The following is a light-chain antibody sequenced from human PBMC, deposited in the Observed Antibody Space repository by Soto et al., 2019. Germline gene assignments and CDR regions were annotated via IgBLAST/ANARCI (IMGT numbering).Light chain of an antibody. CDR3: QQFGTSPPAIT. V-gene: IGKV3-20*01. J-gene: IGKJ5*01. CDR1: QSVSSSY. CDR2: SAS. Sequence: IVLTQSPGTLSLSPGERATLSCRASQSVSSSYLVWYQQKTGQAPGLLIYSASTRATGIPDRFSGSVSGTDFTLTISRLEPDDFAVYYCQQFGTSPPAITFGQGTRLELK.